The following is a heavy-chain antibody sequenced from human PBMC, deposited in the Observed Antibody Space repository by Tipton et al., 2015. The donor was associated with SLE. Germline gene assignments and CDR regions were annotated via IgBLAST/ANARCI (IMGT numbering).Heavy chain of an antibody. D-gene: IGHD3-22*01. Sequence: SLRLSCTASGFTFCDYAMIWVRQAPGKGLEWVGFIRSKAYGGTTEYAASVKGRFTITRDDSKSIAYLQMNSLKAEDTAVYYCAKKKSGRTMIVGNNSFDYWGQGTLVTVSS. J-gene: IGHJ4*02. CDR3: AKKKSGRTMIVGNNSFDY. CDR2: IRSKAYGGTT. V-gene: IGHV3-49*04. CDR1: GFTFCDYA.